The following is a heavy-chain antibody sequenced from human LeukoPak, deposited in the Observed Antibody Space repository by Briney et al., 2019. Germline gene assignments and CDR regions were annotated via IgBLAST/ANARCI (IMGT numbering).Heavy chain of an antibody. CDR2: INPNSGGT. D-gene: IGHD3-10*01. Sequence: ASVKVSCKASGYTFTGYYMHWVRQAPGQGLEWMGWINPNSGGTNYAQKFQGRVTMTRDTSISTAYMELSRLRSDDTAVYYCAREGQWSGELGHWFDPWGQGTLVTVSS. J-gene: IGHJ5*02. CDR3: AREGQWSGELGHWFDP. V-gene: IGHV1-2*02. CDR1: GYTFTGYY.